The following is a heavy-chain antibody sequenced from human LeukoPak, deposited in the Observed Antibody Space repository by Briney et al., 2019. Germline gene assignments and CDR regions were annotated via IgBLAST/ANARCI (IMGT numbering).Heavy chain of an antibody. CDR1: GFTFSSYG. CDR3: AELGITMIGGV. J-gene: IGHJ6*04. Sequence: GRSLRLSCAASGFTFSSYGMHWVRQAPGKGLEWVAVISYDGSNKYYADSVKGRFTISRDNSKNTLYLQMNSLRAEDTAVYYCAELGITMIGGVWGKGTTVTISS. D-gene: IGHD3-10*02. CDR2: ISYDGSNK. V-gene: IGHV3-30*18.